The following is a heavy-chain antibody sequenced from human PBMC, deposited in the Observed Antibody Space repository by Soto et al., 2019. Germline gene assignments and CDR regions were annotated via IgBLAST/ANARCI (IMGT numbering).Heavy chain of an antibody. CDR3: AKSHDYSNYGWFDP. CDR1: GFTFSSYS. D-gene: IGHD4-4*01. J-gene: IGHJ5*02. Sequence: GGSLRLSCAASGFTFSSYSMNWVRQAPGKGLEWVSYISSSSSTIYYADSVKGRFTISRDNAKNSLYLQMNSLRAEDTAVYYCAKSHDYSNYGWFDPWGQGTLVTVSS. V-gene: IGHV3-48*01. CDR2: ISSSSSTI.